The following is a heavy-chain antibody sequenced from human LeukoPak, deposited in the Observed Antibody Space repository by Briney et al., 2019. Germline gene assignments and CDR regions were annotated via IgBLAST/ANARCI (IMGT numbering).Heavy chain of an antibody. CDR1: GFTFSSYS. V-gene: IGHV3-21*01. D-gene: IGHD6-13*01. Sequence: GGSLRLSCAASGFTFSSYSMNWVRQAPGKGVEWVSSISSSSSYIYYVDSVKGRFTISRDNAKNSLYLQMNSLRAEDTAVYYCAKGSGATYSSSWYLDYWGQGTLVTVSS. CDR2: ISSSSSYI. J-gene: IGHJ4*02. CDR3: AKGSGATYSSSWYLDY.